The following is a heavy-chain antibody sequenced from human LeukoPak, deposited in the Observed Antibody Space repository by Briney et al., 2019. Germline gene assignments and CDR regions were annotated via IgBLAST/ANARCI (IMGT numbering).Heavy chain of an antibody. CDR3: AYSSSWYGGNNWFDL. CDR1: GYTFTGYY. J-gene: IGHJ5*02. D-gene: IGHD6-13*01. Sequence: ASVKVSCKASGYTFTGYYMHWVRQAPGQGLEWMGWINPNSGGTNYAQKFQGRVTMTRDTSISTAYMELSSLRSEDTAMYYCAYSSSWYGGNNWFDLWGQGTLVTVSS. CDR2: INPNSGGT. V-gene: IGHV1-2*02.